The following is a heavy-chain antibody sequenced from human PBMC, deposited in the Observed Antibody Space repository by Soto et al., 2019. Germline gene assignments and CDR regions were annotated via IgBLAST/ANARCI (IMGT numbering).Heavy chain of an antibody. D-gene: IGHD2-15*01. CDR2: IYYSGST. Sequence: SETLSLTCTVSGGSISSSSYYWGWIRQPPGKGLEWIGSIYYSGSTYYNPSLKSRVTISVDTSKNQFSLKLSSVTAADTAVYYCASGCSGGSCYSDYYFDYWGQGTLVTVPQ. CDR3: ASGCSGGSCYSDYYFDY. CDR1: GGSISSSSYY. J-gene: IGHJ4*02. V-gene: IGHV4-39*01.